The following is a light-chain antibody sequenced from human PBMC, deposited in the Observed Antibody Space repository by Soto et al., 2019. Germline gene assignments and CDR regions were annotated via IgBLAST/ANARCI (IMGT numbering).Light chain of an antibody. J-gene: IGKJ1*01. CDR2: GAS. Sequence: EIVLTQSPGTLSLSPGERTTLSCSASQSVSSNYLAWYQQKPGQAPRLLIYGASSRATGIPDRFSGSGSGTDFTLTISRLEPEDFAVYYCQQYGSSSWTFGQGTKVDIK. V-gene: IGKV3-20*01. CDR3: QQYGSSSWT. CDR1: QSVSSNY.